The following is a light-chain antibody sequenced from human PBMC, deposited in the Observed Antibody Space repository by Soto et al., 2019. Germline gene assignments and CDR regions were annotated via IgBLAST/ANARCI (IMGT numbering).Light chain of an antibody. Sequence: QSVLTQPASVSGSPGQSITFSCTGTSGDVGGYYYVSWYQQLPGKAPKLMISEVSNRPSGVSNRFSGSKSGNTASLTISGLQAEDEADYYCSSYTAGGTIFGTGTKVTVL. CDR3: SSYTAGGTI. CDR1: SGDVGGYYY. V-gene: IGLV2-14*01. CDR2: EVS. J-gene: IGLJ1*01.